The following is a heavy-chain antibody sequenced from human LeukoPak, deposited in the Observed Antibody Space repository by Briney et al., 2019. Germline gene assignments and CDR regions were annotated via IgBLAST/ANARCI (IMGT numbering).Heavy chain of an antibody. D-gene: IGHD3-10*01. V-gene: IGHV4-59*08. Sequence: SETLSHTCTVSGGSISSYYWSWIRQPPGKGLEWIGYIYYSGSTNYNPSLKSRVTISVDTSKNQFSPKLSSVTAADTAVYYCARHPLRYGSYDYWGQGTLVTVSS. CDR2: IYYSGST. J-gene: IGHJ4*02. CDR1: GGSISSYY. CDR3: ARHPLRYGSYDY.